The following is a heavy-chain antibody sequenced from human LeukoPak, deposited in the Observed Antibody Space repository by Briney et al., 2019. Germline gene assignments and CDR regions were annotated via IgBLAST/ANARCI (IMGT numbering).Heavy chain of an antibody. V-gene: IGHV4-39*01. J-gene: IGHJ3*02. CDR3: VRGVRI. Sequence: SETLSLTCTVSGGSISSSSYYWGWIRQPPGKGLEWIGNIYYTGSTHYNPPLKSRVTISVDTSKNQFSLKLSSVTAADTAVYHCVRGVRIWGQGTIVTVSS. D-gene: IGHD3-10*01. CDR2: IYYTGST. CDR1: GGSISSSSYY.